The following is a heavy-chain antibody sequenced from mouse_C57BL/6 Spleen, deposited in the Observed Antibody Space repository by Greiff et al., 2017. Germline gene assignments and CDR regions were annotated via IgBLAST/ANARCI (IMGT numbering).Heavy chain of an antibody. V-gene: IGHV1-15*01. D-gene: IGHD1-1*02. Sequence: VKLVESGAELVRPGASVTLSCKASGYTFTDYEMHWVKQTPVHGLEWIGAIDPETGGTAYNQKFKGKAILTADKSSSTAYMELRSLTSEDSAVYYCTRRWSYFDYWGQGTTLTVSS. J-gene: IGHJ2*01. CDR1: GYTFTDYE. CDR2: IDPETGGT. CDR3: TRRWSYFDY.